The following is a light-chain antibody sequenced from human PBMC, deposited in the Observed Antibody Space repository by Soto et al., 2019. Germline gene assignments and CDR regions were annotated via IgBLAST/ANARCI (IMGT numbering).Light chain of an antibody. V-gene: IGKV1-5*03. CDR2: KAS. CDR1: QSISGW. Sequence: DVQMTQSPSTLSASVGDRVTITCRASQSISGWLAWYQQRPGTAPKLMIYKASTLESGVPSRFSGSGSGTEFTLTISSLQPEDFATYYCQQYNSYSQTFGQGTKVDIK. CDR3: QQYNSYSQT. J-gene: IGKJ1*01.